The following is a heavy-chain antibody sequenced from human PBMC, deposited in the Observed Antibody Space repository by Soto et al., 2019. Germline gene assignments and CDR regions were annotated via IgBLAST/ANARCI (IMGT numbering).Heavy chain of an antibody. CDR1: GFTFSDYA. CDR2: VSHDGRNT. Sequence: VQLVESGGGVVQPGRSLRLSCAASGFTFSDYAMHWVRQAPGKGLEWVAVVSHDGRNTHYADSVKGRFTISRDSSKKTVSLEMTSLRAEDTAVYYCAKGGRQWLVTSDFNYWGQGALVPVSS. CDR3: AKGGRQWLVTSDFNY. D-gene: IGHD6-19*01. J-gene: IGHJ4*02. V-gene: IGHV3-30*18.